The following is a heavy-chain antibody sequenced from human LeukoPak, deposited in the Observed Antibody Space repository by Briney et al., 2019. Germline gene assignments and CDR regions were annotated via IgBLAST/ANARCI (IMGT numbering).Heavy chain of an antibody. J-gene: IGHJ4*02. V-gene: IGHV4-38-2*02. D-gene: IGHD2-2*01. CDR2: IHHTGST. CDR1: GYSISSGLY. Sequence: PSETLSLTCTVSGYSISSGLYWGWIRQPPGKGLEWVGTIHHTGSTSYNPSLKSRVTISVDTSKNQFSLKVTSVTAADTAVYYCARRYCSSTTCYYPDHWGQGTLVTVSS. CDR3: ARRYCSSTTCYYPDH.